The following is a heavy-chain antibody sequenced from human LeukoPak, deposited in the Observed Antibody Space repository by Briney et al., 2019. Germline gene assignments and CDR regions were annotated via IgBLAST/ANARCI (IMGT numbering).Heavy chain of an antibody. J-gene: IGHJ4*02. CDR2: IYSGDNT. V-gene: IGHV3-66*01. Sequence: GGSLRLSCAASGFIFSSYAMSWVRQAPGKGLEWVSVIYSGDNTYYADSVKGRFTISRDNSKNTLYLQMNSLRADDTAVYYCARGPRFDYWGQGTLVTVSS. CDR1: GFIFSSYA. CDR3: ARGPRFDY.